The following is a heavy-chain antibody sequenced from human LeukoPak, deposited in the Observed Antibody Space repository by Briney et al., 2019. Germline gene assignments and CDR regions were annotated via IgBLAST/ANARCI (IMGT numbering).Heavy chain of an antibody. D-gene: IGHD6-19*01. Sequence: GGSLRLSCAASGFTFDDYAMHWVRQAPGKGLEWVSGISWNSGSIGYADSVKGRFTISRDNAKNSLYLQMNSLRAEDTALYYCAKDVSGSGWYYFDYWGQGTLVTVSS. V-gene: IGHV3-9*01. CDR1: GFTFDDYA. CDR3: AKDVSGSGWYYFDY. J-gene: IGHJ4*02. CDR2: ISWNSGSI.